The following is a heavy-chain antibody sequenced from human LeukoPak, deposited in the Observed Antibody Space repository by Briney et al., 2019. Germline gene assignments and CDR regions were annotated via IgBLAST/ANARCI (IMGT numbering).Heavy chain of an antibody. CDR2: ISSSGSTI. CDR1: GFTFSSYE. V-gene: IGHV3-48*03. CDR3: AKGGYYDSSGHDY. D-gene: IGHD3-22*01. Sequence: GGSLRLSCAASGFTFSSYEMNWVRQAPGKGLEWVSYISSSGSTIYYADSVKGRFTISRDNAKNSLYLQMNSLRAEDTAVYYCAKGGYYDSSGHDYWGQGTLVTVSS. J-gene: IGHJ4*02.